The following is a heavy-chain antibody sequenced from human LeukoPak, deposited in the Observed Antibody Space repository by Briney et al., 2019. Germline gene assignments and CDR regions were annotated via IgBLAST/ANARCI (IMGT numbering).Heavy chain of an antibody. Sequence: GSLRLSCAASGFTFSSYAVSWVRQAPGKGLEWVSSISGSGGSTYSADSVKGRFTISRDNSKSTLYLQMNSLRAEDTALYYCAKDRSCTNDICHGDFDYWGQGTLVTVSS. CDR2: ISGSGGST. V-gene: IGHV3-23*01. J-gene: IGHJ4*02. D-gene: IGHD2-8*01. CDR3: AKDRSCTNDICHGDFDY. CDR1: GFTFSSYA.